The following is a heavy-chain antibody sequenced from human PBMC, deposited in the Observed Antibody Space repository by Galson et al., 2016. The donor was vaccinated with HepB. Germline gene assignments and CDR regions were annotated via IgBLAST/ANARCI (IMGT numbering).Heavy chain of an antibody. CDR1: GFTFKKYG. J-gene: IGHJ4*02. Sequence: SLRLSCAASGFTFKKYGFNWVRLTPGTGLEWLSYIESYSKIIRYTESVRGRFTVSRDNAKNSVYLQLSGLRVEDTAIHYCARDGPNYNYDFWGQGTLVTVSS. CDR2: IESYSKII. D-gene: IGHD5-24*01. CDR3: ARDGPNYNYDF. V-gene: IGHV3-48*04.